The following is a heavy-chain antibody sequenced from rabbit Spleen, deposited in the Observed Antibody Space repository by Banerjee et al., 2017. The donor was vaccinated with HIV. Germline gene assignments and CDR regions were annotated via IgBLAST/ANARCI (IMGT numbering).Heavy chain of an antibody. Sequence: QSLEESGGDLVKPGASLTLTCKASGLDFSSSYWICWVRQAPGKGLEWIACIYAGSSGTTYYASGAKGRFTISKTSSTTVTLQMTSLTAADTATYFCARDTGTSFSTYGMDLWGPGTLVTVS. CDR2: IYAGSSGTT. J-gene: IGHJ6*01. D-gene: IGHD8-1*01. V-gene: IGHV1S40*01. CDR3: ARDTGTSFSTYGMDL. CDR1: GLDFSSSYW.